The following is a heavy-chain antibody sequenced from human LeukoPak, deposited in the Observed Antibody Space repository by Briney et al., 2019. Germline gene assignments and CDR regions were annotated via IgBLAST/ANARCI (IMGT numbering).Heavy chain of an antibody. CDR3: AKVMNILTDLDI. V-gene: IGHV4-59*01. CDR1: GDSISSYY. J-gene: IGHJ3*02. D-gene: IGHD3-9*01. CDR2: IYYIGST. Sequence: PSETLSLTCTVSGDSISSYYWSWIRQPPGKGLEWIGYIYYIGSTNYNPSLKSRVTISVDTSKNQFSLKLSSVTAADTAVYYCAKVMNILTDLDIWGQGTMVTVSS.